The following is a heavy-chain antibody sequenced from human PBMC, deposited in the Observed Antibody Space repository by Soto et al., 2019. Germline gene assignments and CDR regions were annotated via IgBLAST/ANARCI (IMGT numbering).Heavy chain of an antibody. Sequence: QITLKESGPTLVRPTQTLTLTCTFSGFSLSSSGVGVGWIRQPPGKALEWLALIYWDDDMRYSPSLRSRLSIPKDXPKNQVVLTMTNMDPVDTGTYYCVHDGSGWYGFDYWGQGTLVTVSS. J-gene: IGHJ4*02. CDR2: IYWDDDM. V-gene: IGHV2-5*02. CDR3: VHDGSGWYGFDY. D-gene: IGHD6-19*01. CDR1: GFSLSSSGVG.